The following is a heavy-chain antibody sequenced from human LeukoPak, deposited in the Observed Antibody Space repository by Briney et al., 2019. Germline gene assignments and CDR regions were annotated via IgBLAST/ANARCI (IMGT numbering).Heavy chain of an antibody. J-gene: IGHJ4*02. CDR2: INSDGSNT. D-gene: IGHD2-21*02. V-gene: IGHV3-74*01. CDR1: GFTFSSYW. Sequence: PGGSLRLSCAASGFTFSSYWMNWVRQAPGKGLVWVSRINSDGSNTKYADSVKGRFTISRDNAKNTLYLQMNSLRAEDAAVYYCATEGSFDYWGQGTLVTVSS. CDR3: ATEGSFDY.